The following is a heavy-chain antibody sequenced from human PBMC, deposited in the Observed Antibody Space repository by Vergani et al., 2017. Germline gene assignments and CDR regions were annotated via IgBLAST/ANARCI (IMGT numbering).Heavy chain of an antibody. CDR1: GFTFSSYS. J-gene: IGHJ6*02. CDR2: ISSSSSYI. CDR3: ARDLGPRQLRGLSYYGMDV. D-gene: IGHD3-16*01. Sequence: EVQLVESGGGLVKPGGSLRLSCAASGFTFSSYSMNWVRQAPGKGLEWFSSISSSSSYIYYADSVKGRFTISRDNAKNSLYLQMNSLRAEDTAVYYCARDLGPRQLRGLSYYGMDVWGQGTTVTVSS. V-gene: IGHV3-21*01.